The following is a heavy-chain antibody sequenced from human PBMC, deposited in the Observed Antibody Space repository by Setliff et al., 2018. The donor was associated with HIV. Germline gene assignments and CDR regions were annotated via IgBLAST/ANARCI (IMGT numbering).Heavy chain of an antibody. Sequence: PGGSLRLSCAASGFIFSSYGMHWVRQAPGKGLEWVAFIRYDGSNKYYADSVKGRFTISRDNSKNTLYLRMNSLRAEDTAVYYCAQAQTSVSGSYYQYLQHWGQGTLVTVSS. CDR3: AQAQTSVSGSYYQYLQH. CDR1: GFIFSSYG. J-gene: IGHJ1*01. D-gene: IGHD3-10*01. V-gene: IGHV3-30*02. CDR2: IRYDGSNK.